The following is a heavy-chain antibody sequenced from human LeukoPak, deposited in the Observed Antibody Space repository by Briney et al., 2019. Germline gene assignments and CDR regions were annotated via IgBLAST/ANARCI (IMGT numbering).Heavy chain of an antibody. CDR3: TRLHGAYPIDF. Sequence: GGSLTLPCAASGFPFSSYSMNWVRQAPGRGLEWISYISSSGPTIYYADSVKGRFTIYRDNAKNSVYLQMNSLRAEDTAVYYCTRLHGAYPIDFWGQGTLVTVSS. D-gene: IGHD4/OR15-4a*01. CDR2: ISSSGPTI. V-gene: IGHV3-48*01. J-gene: IGHJ4*02. CDR1: GFPFSSYS.